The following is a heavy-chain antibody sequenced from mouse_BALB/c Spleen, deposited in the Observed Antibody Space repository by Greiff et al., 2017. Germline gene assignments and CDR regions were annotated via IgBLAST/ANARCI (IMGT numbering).Heavy chain of an antibody. V-gene: IGHV1-15*01. Sequence: VQLHQSGAELVRPGASVTLSCKASGYTFTDYEMHWVKQTPVHGLEWIGAIDPETGGTAYNQKFKGKATLTADKSSSTAYMELRSLTSEDSAVYCCTRGVGYWGQGTSVTVSA. CDR2: IDPETGGT. CDR3: TRGVGY. J-gene: IGHJ4*01. CDR1: GYTFTDYE.